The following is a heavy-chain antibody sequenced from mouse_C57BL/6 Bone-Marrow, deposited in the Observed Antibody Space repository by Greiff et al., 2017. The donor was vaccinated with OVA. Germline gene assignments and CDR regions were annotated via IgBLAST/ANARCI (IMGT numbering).Heavy chain of an antibody. CDR3: ARFLYGYGYAMDY. CDR2: IDPSDSYT. D-gene: IGHD2-2*01. CDR1: GYTFTSYW. J-gene: IGHJ4*01. Sequence: QVHVKQPGAELVMPGASVKLSCKASGYTFTSYWMHWVKQRPGQGLEWIGEIDPSDSYTNYNQKFKGKSTLTVDKSSSTAYMQLSSLTSEDSAVYYCARFLYGYGYAMDYWGQGTSVTVSS. V-gene: IGHV1-69*01.